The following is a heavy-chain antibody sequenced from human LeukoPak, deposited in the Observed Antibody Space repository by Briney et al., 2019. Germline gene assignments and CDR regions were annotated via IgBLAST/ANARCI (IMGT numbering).Heavy chain of an antibody. D-gene: IGHD3-9*01. V-gene: IGHV1-69*06. Sequence: SVKVSCKASGGTFSSYAISWVRQAPGQGLEWMGGIIPIFGTANYAQKFQGRVTITADKSTSTAYMELSSLRSEDTAVYYCARGVGYDILTGPYEFDYWGQGTLVTVSS. CDR3: ARGVGYDILTGPYEFDY. J-gene: IGHJ4*02. CDR1: GGTFSSYA. CDR2: IIPIFGTA.